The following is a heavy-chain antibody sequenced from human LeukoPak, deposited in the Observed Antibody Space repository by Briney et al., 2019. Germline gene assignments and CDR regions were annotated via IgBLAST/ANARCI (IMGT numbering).Heavy chain of an antibody. CDR1: GFTFSSYG. V-gene: IGHV3-30*18. CDR2: ISYDGSNK. CDR3: AKAPRGGLWFGELFDY. J-gene: IGHJ4*02. Sequence: GRSLRLSCAASGFTFSSYGMHWVRQAPGKGLEWVAVISYDGSNKYYADSVKGRFTIFRDNSKNTLYLQMNSLRAEDTAVYYCAKAPRGGLWFGELFDYWGQGTLVTVSS. D-gene: IGHD3-10*01.